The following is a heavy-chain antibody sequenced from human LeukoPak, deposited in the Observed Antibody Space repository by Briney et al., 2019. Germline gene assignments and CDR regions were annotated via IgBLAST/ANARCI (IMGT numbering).Heavy chain of an antibody. CDR2: IRGKTYDGTT. D-gene: IGHD2-2*01. CDR1: GFTFGDYA. J-gene: IGHJ5*02. V-gene: IGHV3-49*04. CDR3: ARGQRDCSRPSCYGYWFDP. Sequence: GGSLRLSCTASGFTFGDYAMSWVRQAPGKGLEWVGFIRGKTYDGTTEYAASVKGRFTISRDNSKNTLYLQMNSLRAEDTAVYYCARGQRDCSRPSCYGYWFDPWGQGTLVTVSS.